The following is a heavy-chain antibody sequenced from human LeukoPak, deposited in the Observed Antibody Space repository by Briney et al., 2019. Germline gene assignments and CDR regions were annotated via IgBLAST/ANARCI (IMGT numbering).Heavy chain of an antibody. D-gene: IGHD5-18*01. Sequence: GGSLRLSCAASGFSFSSYWMAWVRQAPGKGLEWVANIKEDGSDKNYVESMKGRFTISRDNAKNSVYLQMNSLRGEDTAVYYCARDAAYGYDRFDYWGQGTQVTVSS. J-gene: IGHJ4*02. V-gene: IGHV3-7*01. CDR3: ARDAAYGYDRFDY. CDR1: GFSFSSYW. CDR2: IKEDGSDK.